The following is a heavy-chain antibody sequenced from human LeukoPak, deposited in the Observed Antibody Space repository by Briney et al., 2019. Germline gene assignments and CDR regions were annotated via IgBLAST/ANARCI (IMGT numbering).Heavy chain of an antibody. J-gene: IGHJ4*02. D-gene: IGHD2-8*01. CDR1: GGSISSGDYY. V-gene: IGHV4-30-4*08. Sequence: SQTLSLTCTVSGGSISSGDYYWSWIRQPPGKGVEGIGYIYYSGSTYYNPSLKSRVTVSVDTSKNQFSLKLSSVTAADTAVYYCARSSINVLMVFLDYWGQGTLVTVSS. CDR3: ARSSINVLMVFLDY. CDR2: IYYSGST.